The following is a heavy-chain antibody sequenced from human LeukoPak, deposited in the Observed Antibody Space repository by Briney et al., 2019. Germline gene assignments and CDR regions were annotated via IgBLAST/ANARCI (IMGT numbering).Heavy chain of an antibody. CDR2: INPNSGGT. V-gene: IGHV1-2*02. J-gene: IGHJ5*02. CDR3: LRFRFLEWRVRGAFDP. D-gene: IGHD3-3*01. CDR1: GGTFSIYA. Sequence: EASVKVSCKASGGTFSIYAISWVRQAPGQGLEWMGCINPNSGGTNYAQKFQARITMTRDTSISTASMELSSWISYDTTAQYCLRFRFLEWRVRGAFDPWGQGTLVTVSS.